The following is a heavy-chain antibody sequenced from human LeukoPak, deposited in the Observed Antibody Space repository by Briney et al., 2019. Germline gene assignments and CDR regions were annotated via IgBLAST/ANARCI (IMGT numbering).Heavy chain of an antibody. J-gene: IGHJ3*02. CDR1: GGTFSSYA. CDR3: AGGFRDAFDI. Sequence: ASVKVPCKASGGTFSSYAISWVRQAPGQGLEWMGGIIPIFGTANYAQKFQGRVTITTDESTSTAYMELSSLRSEDTAVYYCAGGFRDAFDIWGQGTMVTVSS. CDR2: IIPIFGTA. V-gene: IGHV1-69*05.